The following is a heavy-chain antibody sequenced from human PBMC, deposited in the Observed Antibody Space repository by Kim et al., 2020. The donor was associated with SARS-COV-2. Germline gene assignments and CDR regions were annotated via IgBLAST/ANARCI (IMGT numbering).Heavy chain of an antibody. Sequence: SETLSLTCTVSGGSISSSSYYWGWIRQPPGKGLEWIGSIYYSGSTYYNPSLKSRVTISVDTSKNQFSRKLSSVTAADTAVYYCARHGYDYGDYNHDYWGQGTLVTVSS. D-gene: IGHD4-17*01. V-gene: IGHV4-39*01. CDR2: IYYSGST. CDR1: GGSISSSSYY. CDR3: ARHGYDYGDYNHDY. J-gene: IGHJ4*02.